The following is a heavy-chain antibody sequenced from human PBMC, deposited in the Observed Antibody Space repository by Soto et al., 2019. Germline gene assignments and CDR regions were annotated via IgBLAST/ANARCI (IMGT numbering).Heavy chain of an antibody. D-gene: IGHD3-22*01. CDR2: ISYDGSNK. V-gene: IGHV3-30-3*01. Sequence: QVQLVESGGGVVQPGRSLRLSCAASGFTFSSYAMHWVRQAPGKGLEWVAVISYDGSNKYYADSVKGRFTISRDNSKNTLYLQMNSLRAEDTAVYYCARDRLYYYDSSGYRATLDYWGQGTLVTVSS. CDR3: ARDRLYYYDSSGYRATLDY. J-gene: IGHJ4*02. CDR1: GFTFSSYA.